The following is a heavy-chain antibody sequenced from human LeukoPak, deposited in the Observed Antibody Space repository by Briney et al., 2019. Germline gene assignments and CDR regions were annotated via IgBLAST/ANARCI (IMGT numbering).Heavy chain of an antibody. D-gene: IGHD3-22*01. CDR2: FSGSGDNT. CDR3: AKGSYYDSSGSFYFDY. CDR1: GFTFSSYA. J-gene: IGHJ4*02. V-gene: IGHV3-23*01. Sequence: PGGSLRLSFEASGFTFSSYAMSWVRQAPGQGLEWVSGFSGSGDNTYYADSVKGRFTISRDNSKNTLYVQVNSLGTEDTAAYYCAKGSYYDSSGSFYFDYWGQGPWSPSPQ.